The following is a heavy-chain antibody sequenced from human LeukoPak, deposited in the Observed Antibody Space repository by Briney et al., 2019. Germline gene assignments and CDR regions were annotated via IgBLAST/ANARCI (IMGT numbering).Heavy chain of an antibody. Sequence: GGSLRLSCAASGFTFSSYGMRWVRQAPGKGLEWVAVISYDGSNKYYADSVKGRFTISRDNSKNTLYLQMNSLRAEDTAVYYCAKDQGQWQATLAFDIWGQGTMVTVSS. CDR1: GFTFSSYG. J-gene: IGHJ3*02. CDR3: AKDQGQWQATLAFDI. V-gene: IGHV3-30*18. CDR2: ISYDGSNK. D-gene: IGHD6-19*01.